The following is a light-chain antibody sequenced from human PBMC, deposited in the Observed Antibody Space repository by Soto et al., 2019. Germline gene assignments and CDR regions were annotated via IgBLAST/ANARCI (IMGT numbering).Light chain of an antibody. Sequence: DIVLTQSPGTLSLSPGERATLSCRASQTVRSSSLAWYQQKPGQAPRLLIFGASTRAAGFPDRFSGSGSGTDFTLTISRLEPEDFAVYYCQQYGSSPPITFGQGTRLEI. CDR2: GAS. J-gene: IGKJ5*01. CDR3: QQYGSSPPIT. V-gene: IGKV3-20*01. CDR1: QTVRSSS.